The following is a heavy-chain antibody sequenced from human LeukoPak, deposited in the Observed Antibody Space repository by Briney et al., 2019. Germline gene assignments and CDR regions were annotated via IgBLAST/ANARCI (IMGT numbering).Heavy chain of an antibody. Sequence: GRSLRLSCAASGFTFDDYAMHWVRQAPGKGLEWVSGISWNSGSIGYADSVKGRFTISRDNAKNSLYLQMNSLRAEDTAVYYCARNGDYVRYWGQGTLVTVSS. CDR3: ARNGDYVRY. J-gene: IGHJ4*02. CDR2: ISWNSGSI. D-gene: IGHD4-17*01. CDR1: GFTFDDYA. V-gene: IGHV3-9*01.